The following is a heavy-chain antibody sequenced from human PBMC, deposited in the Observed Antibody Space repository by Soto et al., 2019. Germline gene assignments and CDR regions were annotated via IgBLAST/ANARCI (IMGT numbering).Heavy chain of an antibody. CDR2: IWYDGSNK. J-gene: IGHJ3*02. Sequence: GGSLRLSCAASGFTFSSYGMHWVRQAPGKGLEWVAVIWYDGSNKYYADYVKGRFTISRDNSKNTLYLQMNSLRAEDTAVYYCARDLAFPVSGYDFSDSTGAFDIWGQGTMVTVSS. V-gene: IGHV3-33*01. CDR3: ARDLAFPVSGYDFSDSTGAFDI. D-gene: IGHD5-12*01. CDR1: GFTFSSYG.